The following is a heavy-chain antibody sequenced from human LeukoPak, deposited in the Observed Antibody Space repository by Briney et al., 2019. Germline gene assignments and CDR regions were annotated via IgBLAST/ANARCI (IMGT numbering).Heavy chain of an antibody. CDR1: GGSISSYY. J-gene: IGHJ4*02. D-gene: IGHD3-10*01. CDR3: ARGSSRSAGYFDY. Sequence: SETLSFTCTVSGGSISSYYWSWIRQPPGKGLEWIGYIYTSGSTNYNPSLKSRVTISVDTSKNQFSLKLSSVTAADTAVYYCARGSSRSAGYFDYWGQGTLVTVSS. CDR2: IYTSGST. V-gene: IGHV4-4*09.